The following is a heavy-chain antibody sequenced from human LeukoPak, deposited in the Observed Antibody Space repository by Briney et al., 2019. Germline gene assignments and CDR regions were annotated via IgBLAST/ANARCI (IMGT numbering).Heavy chain of an antibody. J-gene: IGHJ5*02. CDR2: ISGSGGST. CDR1: GFTFSSYS. Sequence: GGSLRLSCAASGFTFSSYSMNWVRQAPGKGLEWVSAISGSGGSTYYADSVKGRFTISRDNSKNTLYLQMNSLRAEDTAVYYCAKDRYYYDSSGYYRPADEANWFDPWGQGTLVTVSS. CDR3: AKDRYYYDSSGYYRPADEANWFDP. V-gene: IGHV3-23*01. D-gene: IGHD3-22*01.